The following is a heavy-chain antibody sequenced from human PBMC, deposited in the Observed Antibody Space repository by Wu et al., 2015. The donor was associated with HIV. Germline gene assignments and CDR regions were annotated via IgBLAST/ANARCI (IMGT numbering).Heavy chain of an antibody. CDR1: GYTFTDYY. CDR2: INPNSGGT. Sequence: QVQLVQSGAEVKKPGASVKVSCKASGYTFTDYYVHWVRQAPGQGLEWLGWINPNSGGTKYAQKLQGRVTMTRDTSISTAYMELSGLRSEDTAVYYCARDQVQRRANWFDPVGPGNPGHRLL. V-gene: IGHV1-2*02. CDR3: ARDQVQRRANWFDP. J-gene: IGHJ5*02.